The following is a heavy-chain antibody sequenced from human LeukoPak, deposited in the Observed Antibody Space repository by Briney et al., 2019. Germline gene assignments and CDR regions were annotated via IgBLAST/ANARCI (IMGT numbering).Heavy chain of an antibody. CDR2: IYPGDSHT. CDR3: ARLGEDPVDY. CDR1: GYSFISYW. Sequence: GESLKISCKGSGYSFISYWIGWVRQLPGKGLEWMGIIYPGDSHTRYSPSFQGQVTISADRSISTAYLQWSSLKASDTAMYYCARLGEDPVDYWGQGTLVTVSS. J-gene: IGHJ4*02. D-gene: IGHD3-10*01. V-gene: IGHV5-51*01.